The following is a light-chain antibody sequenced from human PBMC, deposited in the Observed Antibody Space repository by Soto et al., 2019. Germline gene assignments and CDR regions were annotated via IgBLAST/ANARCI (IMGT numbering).Light chain of an antibody. V-gene: IGKV1-5*01. J-gene: IGKJ1*01. CDR3: KEYKTWT. CDR2: DAS. Sequence: DIQMTQSPSTLSASVGDTVTITCRASQSVSTWLAWYQQTPGKAPKLLMYDASTLESGAPARFSGSGSGTEFTLTISSLQPEDFATYHCKEYKTWTLGQGTKVDIK. CDR1: QSVSTW.